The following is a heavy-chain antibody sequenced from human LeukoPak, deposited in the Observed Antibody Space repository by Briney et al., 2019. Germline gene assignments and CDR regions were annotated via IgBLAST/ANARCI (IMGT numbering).Heavy chain of an antibody. CDR2: INPNSGGT. D-gene: IGHD2-2*02. V-gene: IGHV1-2*02. CDR1: GYTFTGYY. CDR3: ARVGCSSTSCYTFRYPIDY. J-gene: IGHJ4*02. Sequence: ASVTVSFKASGYTFTGYYMHWVRQAPGQGLEWMGWINPNSGGTNYAQKFQGRVTMTRDTSISTAYMELSRLRSDDTAVYYCARVGCSSTSCYTFRYPIDYWGQGTLVTVSS.